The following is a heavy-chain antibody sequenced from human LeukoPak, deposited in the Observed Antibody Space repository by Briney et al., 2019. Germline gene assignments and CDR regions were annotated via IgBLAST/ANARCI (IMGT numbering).Heavy chain of an antibody. D-gene: IGHD3-10*01. V-gene: IGHV1-46*01. CDR1: GYTFTSYY. CDR3: ARVSYVGDFDY. CDR2: INPSVGFT. Sequence: GASVKVSCKASGYTFTSYYMHWVRQAPGQGLEWMGIINPSVGFTSYAQKFQGRVTMTRDTSTSTAYMELSSLRSEDTAVYYCARVSYVGDFDYWGQGTLVTVSS. J-gene: IGHJ4*02.